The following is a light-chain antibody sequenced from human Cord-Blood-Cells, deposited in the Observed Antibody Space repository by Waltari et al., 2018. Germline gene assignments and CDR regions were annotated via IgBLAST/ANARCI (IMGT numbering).Light chain of an antibody. CDR1: SSDVGSYNL. CDR3: CSYAGSSTWV. J-gene: IGLJ3*02. Sequence: QSALTQPASVSGSPGQSITISCTGTSSDVGSYNLVSWYPQHPGKAPKLMIYEGSKRPSGVSNRFSGSKSGNTASLTISGLQAEDEADYYYCSYAGSSTWVFGGGTKLTVL. CDR2: EGS. V-gene: IGLV2-23*01.